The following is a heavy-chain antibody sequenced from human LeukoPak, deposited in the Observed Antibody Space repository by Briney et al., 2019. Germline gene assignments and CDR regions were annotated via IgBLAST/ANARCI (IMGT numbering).Heavy chain of an antibody. V-gene: IGHV4-4*07. D-gene: IGHD3-16*01. CDR3: ARHGYTASHYFLDF. CDR1: SGSINSYY. J-gene: IGHJ4*02. Sequence: SETLSLTCTVSSGSINSYYWGWVRQPAGRGLEWIGRIYTNGKTDYNPSLKSRLTMSVDTSKRQFSLNLTSVTAADTAIYFCARHGYTASHYFLDFWSQGTLLSVSS. CDR2: IYTNGKT.